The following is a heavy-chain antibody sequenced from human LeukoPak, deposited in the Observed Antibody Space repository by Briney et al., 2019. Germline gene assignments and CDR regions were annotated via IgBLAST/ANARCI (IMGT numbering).Heavy chain of an antibody. D-gene: IGHD3-10*01. V-gene: IGHV7-4-1*02. CDR2: IKTSTGNP. CDR3: ARDQDVMVRGDV. Sequence: ASVKVSCKASGYIFTNYAMNWVRQAPGQGLEWMGYIKTSTGNPTYAQGFTGRFVFSLDTSVSAAYLQINNLKTEDTAVYYCARDQDVMVRGDVWGQGTMVTVSS. CDR1: GYIFTNYA. J-gene: IGHJ3*01.